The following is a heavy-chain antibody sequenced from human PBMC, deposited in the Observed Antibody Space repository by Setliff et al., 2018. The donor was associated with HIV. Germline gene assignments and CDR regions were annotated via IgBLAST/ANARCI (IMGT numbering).Heavy chain of an antibody. CDR1: GGSVSNDSYY. D-gene: IGHD6-25*01. J-gene: IGHJ4*02. CDR3: ARYSPRGYTLTGPY. Sequence: SETLSLTCTVSGGSVSNDSYYWSWIRLPPGRGLEWIGYIFYSGSTNYNPSLKSRVTISVDTSKNQFSLKLSSVTAADTAVYYCARYSPRGYTLTGPYWGQGTLVTVSS. V-gene: IGHV4-61*01. CDR2: IFYSGST.